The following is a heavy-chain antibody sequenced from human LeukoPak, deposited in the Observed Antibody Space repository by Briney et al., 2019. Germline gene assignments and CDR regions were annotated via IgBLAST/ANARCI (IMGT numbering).Heavy chain of an antibody. CDR2: IYPDDSGT. D-gene: IGHD2/OR15-2a*01. CDR3: ARFGRPTFGNYYFDY. J-gene: IGHJ4*02. V-gene: IGHV5-51*01. CDR1: GFSFTSYW. Sequence: GESLRISCKGSGFSFTSYWIGWVRQKPGRGLEWMGIIYPDDSGTRYSPSFQGQVTISADKSINTAYLQWSSLKASDTAMHFCARFGRPTFGNYYFDYWGQGTLVSVPS.